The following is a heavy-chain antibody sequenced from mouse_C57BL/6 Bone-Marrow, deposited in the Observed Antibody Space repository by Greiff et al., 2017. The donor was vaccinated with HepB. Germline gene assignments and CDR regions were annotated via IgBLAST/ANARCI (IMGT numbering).Heavy chain of an antibody. V-gene: IGHV1-55*01. CDR3: ARELFDY. CDR2: IYPGSGST. J-gene: IGHJ2*01. Sequence: QVQLQQPGAELVKPGASVKMSCKASGYTFTSYWITWVKQRPGQGLEWIGDIYPGSGSTNYNQKFKGKSTLTVDKSSSTAYMQLSSLTSEDSAVYYCARELFDYWGQGTTLTVSS. CDR1: GYTFTSYW.